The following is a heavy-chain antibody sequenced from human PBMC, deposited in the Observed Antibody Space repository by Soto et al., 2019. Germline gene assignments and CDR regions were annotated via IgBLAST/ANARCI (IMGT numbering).Heavy chain of an antibody. CDR1: GGSIGSDGYY. CDR2: NYYSGIT. D-gene: IGHD6-6*01. Sequence: QVQLQESGPGLEKPSQTLSLTCTVSGGSIGSDGYYWTWIRQHPGKGLEWIGYNYYSGITYYNPSLKSRVTISLDTSKNQFSLKLSSVTAADTAVYYCARGSSIAGLYYGMDVWGQGTTVTVSS. J-gene: IGHJ6*02. CDR3: ARGSSIAGLYYGMDV. V-gene: IGHV4-31*03.